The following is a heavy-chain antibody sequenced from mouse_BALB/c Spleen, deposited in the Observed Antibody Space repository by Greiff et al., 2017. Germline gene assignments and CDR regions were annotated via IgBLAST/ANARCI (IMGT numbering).Heavy chain of an antibody. J-gene: IGHJ2*01. V-gene: IGHV1S81*02. D-gene: IGHD1-1*02. CDR1: GYTFTSYW. CDR2: INPSNGRT. CDR3: ARVVRGY. Sequence: QVQLQQPGAELVKPGASVKLSCKASGYTFTSYWMHWVKQRPGQGLEWIGEINPSNGRTNYNVKFKSKATLTVDKSSSTAYMQLSSLTSEDSAVYYCARVVRGYWGQGTTLTVSS.